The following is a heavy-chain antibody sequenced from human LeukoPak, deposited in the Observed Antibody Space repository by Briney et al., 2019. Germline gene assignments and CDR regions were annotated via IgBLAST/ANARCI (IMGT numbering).Heavy chain of an antibody. Sequence: SSETLSLTCTVSGGSISSGDYYWSWIRQPPGKGLEWIGYIYYSGSTYYNPSLKSRVTISVDTPKNQFSLKLSSVTAADTAVYYCARTTLLYYDFWSGYPPGYGMDVWGQGTTVTVSS. J-gene: IGHJ6*02. D-gene: IGHD3-3*01. CDR1: GGSISSGDYY. CDR3: ARTTLLYYDFWSGYPPGYGMDV. V-gene: IGHV4-30-4*01. CDR2: IYYSGST.